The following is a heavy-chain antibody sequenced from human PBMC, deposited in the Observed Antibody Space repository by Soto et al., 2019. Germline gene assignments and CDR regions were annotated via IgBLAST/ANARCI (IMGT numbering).Heavy chain of an antibody. V-gene: IGHV3-21*01. CDR2: ISSSSSYI. CDR3: GRREGGGIDY. D-gene: IGHD3-16*01. J-gene: IGHJ4*02. CDR1: GFTFSSYS. Sequence: GGSLRLSCAASGFTFSSYSMNWVRQAPGKGLEWVSSISSSSSYIYYADSMKGRFTISRDNAKNSLYLQMNSLTAEDTAVYYCGRREGGGIDYGGQGTRVTVSS.